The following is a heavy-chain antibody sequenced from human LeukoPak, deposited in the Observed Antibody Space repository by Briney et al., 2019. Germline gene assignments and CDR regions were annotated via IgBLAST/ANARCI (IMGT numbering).Heavy chain of an antibody. D-gene: IGHD2-2*01. J-gene: IGHJ4*02. V-gene: IGHV4-39*01. Sequence: PSETLSLTCTVSGDSISSRSYYWGWIRQPPGKGLEWIGTIYYSGSTYYNPSLKSRVTMSVDTSKNQFSLNLSSVTAADTALYYCARHSNGGCTSTRCHIDYWGQGTLVTVSS. CDR3: ARHSNGGCTSTRCHIDY. CDR2: IYYSGST. CDR1: GDSISSRSYY.